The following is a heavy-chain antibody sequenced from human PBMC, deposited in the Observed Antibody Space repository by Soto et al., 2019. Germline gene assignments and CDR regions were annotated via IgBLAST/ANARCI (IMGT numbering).Heavy chain of an antibody. J-gene: IGHJ5*02. D-gene: IGHD3-9*01. Sequence: PSETLSLTCTVSGGTISSYYVSWIRQPPGKGLEWIGYIYYSGSTNYNPSLKSRVTISVDTSKNQFSLKLSSVTAADTAVYYCARHYDILTGYSNWFDPWGQGTLVTVSS. V-gene: IGHV4-59*08. CDR1: GGTISSYY. CDR3: ARHYDILTGYSNWFDP. CDR2: IYYSGST.